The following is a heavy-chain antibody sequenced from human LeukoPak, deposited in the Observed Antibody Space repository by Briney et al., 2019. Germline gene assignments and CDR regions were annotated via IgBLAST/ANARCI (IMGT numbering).Heavy chain of an antibody. CDR1: GFTFSSYE. Sequence: HPGGSLRLSCAASGFTFSSYEMNWVRQAPGKGLEWVSYISSSGSTIYYADSVKGRFTISRDNAKNSLYLQMNSLRAEDTAVYYCAELGITMIGGVWGKGPRSPSPQ. CDR2: ISSSGSTI. J-gene: IGHJ6*04. CDR3: AELGITMIGGV. V-gene: IGHV3-48*03. D-gene: IGHD3-10*02.